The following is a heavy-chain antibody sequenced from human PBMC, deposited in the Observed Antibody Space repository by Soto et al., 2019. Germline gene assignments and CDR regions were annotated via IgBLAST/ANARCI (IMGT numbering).Heavy chain of an antibody. D-gene: IGHD5-18*01. CDR1: GYSFTTYW. J-gene: IGHJ6*02. CDR3: ARSVDTAMASYYYYGMDV. CDR2: IYPGDSDT. V-gene: IGHV5-51*01. Sequence: GESLKISCKGSGYSFTTYWIGWVRQMPGKGLEWMGIIYPGDSDTRYSPSFQGQVTISADKSISTAYLQWSSLKASDTAMYYCARSVDTAMASYYYYGMDVWGQGTTVTVSS.